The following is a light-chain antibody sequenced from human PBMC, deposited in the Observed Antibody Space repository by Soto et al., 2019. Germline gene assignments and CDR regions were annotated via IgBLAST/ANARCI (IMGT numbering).Light chain of an antibody. V-gene: IGKV3-15*01. CDR2: GAS. CDR3: QQYTNWPRT. Sequence: EIVMTQSPATLSVSPGERATLSCRASQSVSSNLAWYQQNPGQAPRLLIYGASTRATGIPARFSGSGSGTECTLTISSLQSEDFAVYYCQQYTNWPRTFGRGTKVDIK. J-gene: IGKJ1*01. CDR1: QSVSSN.